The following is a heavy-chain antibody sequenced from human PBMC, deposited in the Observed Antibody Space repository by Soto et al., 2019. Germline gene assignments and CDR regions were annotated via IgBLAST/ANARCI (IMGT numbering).Heavy chain of an antibody. V-gene: IGHV3-30-3*01. CDR1: GFTFSSYA. CDR2: ISYDGSNK. J-gene: IGHJ4*02. CDR3: ARDDSRDRYTYGYFNY. Sequence: PGGSLRLACAASGFTFSSYAMHWVRQAPGKGLEWVAVISYDGSNKYYADSVKGRFTISRDNSKNTLYLQMNSLRAEDTAVYYCARDDSRDRYTYGYFNYWGQGTLVTV. D-gene: IGHD5-18*01.